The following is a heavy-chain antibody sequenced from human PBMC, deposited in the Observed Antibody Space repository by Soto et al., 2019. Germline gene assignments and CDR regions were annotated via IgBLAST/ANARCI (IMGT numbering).Heavy chain of an antibody. Sequence: GGSLRLSCAASGFTFDDYAMHWVRQAPGKGLEWVSGISWNSGSIGYADSVKGRFTISRDNAKNSLYLQMNSLRAEDTALYYCAKDAHGDYVGWFDPWGQGALVT. J-gene: IGHJ5*02. V-gene: IGHV3-9*01. CDR1: GFTFDDYA. D-gene: IGHD4-17*01. CDR2: ISWNSGSI. CDR3: AKDAHGDYVGWFDP.